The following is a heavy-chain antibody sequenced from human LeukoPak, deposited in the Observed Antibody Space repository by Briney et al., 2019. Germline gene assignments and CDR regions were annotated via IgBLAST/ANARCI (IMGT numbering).Heavy chain of an antibody. Sequence: GGSLRLSCAASGFTFSSYSMNWVRQTPEKGLEWVANIKQDGIEKYFVDSVKGRFAISRDNAKNSLYLQMNNLRAEDTAVYYCAREAMVRGVPDAFDIWGQGTVVTVSS. V-gene: IGHV3-7*01. D-gene: IGHD3-10*01. CDR3: AREAMVRGVPDAFDI. CDR2: IKQDGIEK. J-gene: IGHJ3*02. CDR1: GFTFSSYS.